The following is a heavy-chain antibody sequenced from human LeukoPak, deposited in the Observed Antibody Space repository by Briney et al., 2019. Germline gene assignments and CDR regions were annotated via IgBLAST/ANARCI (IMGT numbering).Heavy chain of an antibody. CDR2: IYYSGST. V-gene: IGHV4-31*03. Sequence: SETLSLTCTVSGGSISSGGYYWSWIRQHPGKGLEWIGYIYYSGSTYYNPSLRSRVTISVDTSKNQFSLKLSSVTAADTAVYYCASLGTTDKDHWGQGTLVTVSS. CDR3: ASLGTTDKDH. J-gene: IGHJ4*02. D-gene: IGHD7-27*01. CDR1: GGSISSGGYY.